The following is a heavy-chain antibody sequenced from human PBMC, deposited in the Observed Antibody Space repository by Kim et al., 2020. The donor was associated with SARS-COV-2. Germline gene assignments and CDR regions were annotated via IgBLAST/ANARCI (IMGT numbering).Heavy chain of an antibody. CDR1: GYTFTSYG. CDR2: ISAFNGNT. Sequence: ASVKVSCKASGYTFTSYGISWVRQAPGQGLEWMGWISAFNGNTNYAQKVQGRVTMTTDTSTSKAYMELRSLRSDDTAVYYCARAVQGYSYGHGDYWGQGTLVTVSS. CDR3: ARAVQGYSYGHGDY. D-gene: IGHD5-18*01. V-gene: IGHV1-18*04. J-gene: IGHJ4*02.